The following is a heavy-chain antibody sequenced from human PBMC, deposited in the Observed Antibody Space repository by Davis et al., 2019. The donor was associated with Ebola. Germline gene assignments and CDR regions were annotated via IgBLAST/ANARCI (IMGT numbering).Heavy chain of an antibody. V-gene: IGHV1-69*04. J-gene: IGHJ3*02. CDR1: GGTFSSYT. CDR3: ARDGHIIQLGI. D-gene: IGHD5-18*01. CDR2: FIPILGIA. Sequence: AASVKVSCKASGGTFSSYTISWVRQAPGQGLEWMGRFIPILGIANYAQKFQGRVTITADKSTSTAYMELSSLRSEDTAVYYCARDGHIIQLGIWGQGTMVTVSS.